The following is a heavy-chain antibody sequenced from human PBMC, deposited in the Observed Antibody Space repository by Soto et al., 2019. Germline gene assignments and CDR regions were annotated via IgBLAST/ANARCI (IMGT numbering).Heavy chain of an antibody. CDR3: GRVVEGATRHTDLDS. D-gene: IGHD2-21*01. Sequence: LSLTCTVSGGSISSGDYYWSWIRQPPGKGLDWIGTVYYSGGAHYNSSLKSRVTISVDTANNQVSLRMRSLTAADTAVYYCGRVVEGATRHTDLDSWGQGTLVTVSS. J-gene: IGHJ5*01. CDR1: GGSISSGDYY. V-gene: IGHV4-39*01. CDR2: VYYSGGA.